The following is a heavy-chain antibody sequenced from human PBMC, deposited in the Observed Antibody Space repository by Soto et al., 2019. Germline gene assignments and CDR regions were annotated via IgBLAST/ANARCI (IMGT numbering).Heavy chain of an antibody. J-gene: IGHJ6*04. CDR2: IYPDDSDI. CDR3: ARRAGSSLFEDEDGMDV. CDR1: FSFTDLK. D-gene: IGHD6-13*01. V-gene: IGHV5-51*01. Sequence: FSFTDLKKAWVSKKPVKGLDWMGIIYPDDSDIRYSPSLRGQVTISADKSITTAYLQWSSLKASDTAMYYCARRAGSSLFEDEDGMDVWSKGTTVPVTS.